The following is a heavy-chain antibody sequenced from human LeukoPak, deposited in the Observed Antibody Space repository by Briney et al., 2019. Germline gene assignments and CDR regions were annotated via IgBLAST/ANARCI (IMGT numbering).Heavy chain of an antibody. J-gene: IGHJ4*02. V-gene: IGHV4-38-2*02. Sequence: SEALSLTCTVSGYSISSGYYWGWIRQPPGKGLEWIGSIYHSGSTYYNPSLKSRVTISVDTSKNQFSLKLSSVTAADTAVYYCAREAEYIVVVPAARGYCGQGTLVTVSS. D-gene: IGHD2-2*01. CDR3: AREAEYIVVVPAARGY. CDR1: GYSISSGYY. CDR2: IYHSGST.